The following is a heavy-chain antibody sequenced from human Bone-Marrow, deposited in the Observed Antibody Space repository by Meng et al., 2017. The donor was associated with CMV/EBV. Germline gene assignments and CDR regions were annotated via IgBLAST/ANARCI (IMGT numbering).Heavy chain of an antibody. J-gene: IGHJ4*02. V-gene: IGHV4-34*01. Sequence: SETLSLTCAVYGGSFSGYYWSWIRQPPGKGLEWIGEINHSGSTNYNPSLKSRVTISVDTSKNQFSLKLSSVTAADTAVYYCALTPLGYYDFWSGIRPLFDYWGQATLVTFSS. CDR1: GGSFSGYY. D-gene: IGHD3-3*01. CDR2: INHSGST. CDR3: ALTPLGYYDFWSGIRPLFDY.